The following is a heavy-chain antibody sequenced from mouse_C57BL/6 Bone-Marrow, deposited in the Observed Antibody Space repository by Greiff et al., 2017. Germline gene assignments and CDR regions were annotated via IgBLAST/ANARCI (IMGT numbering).Heavy chain of an antibody. Sequence: DVQLQESGPGLVKPSQSLSLPCSVTGYSITSGYYWNWIRQFPGNKLEWMGYISYDGSNNYNPSLKNRISITRDTSKNQFFLKLNSVTTEDTATYYCARGKTPSYWGQGTSVTVSS. CDR1: GYSITSGYY. J-gene: IGHJ4*01. D-gene: IGHD6-1*01. CDR2: ISYDGSN. CDR3: ARGKTPSY. V-gene: IGHV3-6*01.